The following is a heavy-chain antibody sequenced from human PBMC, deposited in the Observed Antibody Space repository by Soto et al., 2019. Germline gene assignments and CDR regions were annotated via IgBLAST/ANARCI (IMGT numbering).Heavy chain of an antibody. Sequence: GGSLRLSCAASGFTFSSYSMNWVRQAPGKGLEWVSSISSSSSYIYYADSVKGRFTISRDNAKNSLYLQMNSLRAEDTAVYYCARDAHPWGSYFDYWGQGTLVTVSS. CDR1: GFTFSSYS. CDR2: ISSSSSYI. CDR3: ARDAHPWGSYFDY. J-gene: IGHJ4*02. V-gene: IGHV3-21*01. D-gene: IGHD3-16*01.